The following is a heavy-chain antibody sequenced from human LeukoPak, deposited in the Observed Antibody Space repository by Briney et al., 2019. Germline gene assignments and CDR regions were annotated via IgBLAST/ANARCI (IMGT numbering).Heavy chain of an antibody. CDR3: ARHKGVVVLPAAMHFCFDY. J-gene: IGHJ4*02. V-gene: IGHV1-18*01. CDR2: ISAYNGNT. Sequence: GASVKVSCKASGYTFTSYGISWVRQAPGQGLEWMGWISAYNGNTNYAQKLQGRVTMTTDTSTSTAYMELRSLRSDDTAVYYCARHKGVVVLPAAMHFCFDYWGQGTLVTVSS. D-gene: IGHD2-2*01. CDR1: GYTFTSYG.